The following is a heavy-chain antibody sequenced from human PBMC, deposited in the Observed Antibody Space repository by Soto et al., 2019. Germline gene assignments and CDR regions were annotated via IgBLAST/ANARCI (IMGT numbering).Heavy chain of an antibody. J-gene: IGHJ1*01. D-gene: IGHD6-19*01. V-gene: IGHV4-34*01. CDR1: GGSFSGYY. CDR2: INHSGST. Sequence: SETLSLTCAVYGGSFSGYYWSWIRQPPGKGLEWIGEINHSGSTNYNPSLKSRVTISVDTSKNQFSLKLSSVTAADTAVYYCARGLIAVAGTQYFQHWGQGTLVTVSS. CDR3: ARGLIAVAGTQYFQH.